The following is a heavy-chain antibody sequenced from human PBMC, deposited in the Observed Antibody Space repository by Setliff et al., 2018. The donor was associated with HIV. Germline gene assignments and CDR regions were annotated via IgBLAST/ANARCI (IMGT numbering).Heavy chain of an antibody. Sequence: PSETLSLTCPVSGDSLSGYYWNWIRQPPGKGLEWIGYIYHSGRTDYNPSFRRRASISLDTFKNQFSLKLNSVTAADSAIYYCARGWELLPYWALNVWGKGTTVTVSS. D-gene: IGHD2-15*01. CDR1: GDSLSGYY. CDR3: ARGWELLPYWALNV. J-gene: IGHJ6*04. V-gene: IGHV4-59*01. CDR2: IYHSGRT.